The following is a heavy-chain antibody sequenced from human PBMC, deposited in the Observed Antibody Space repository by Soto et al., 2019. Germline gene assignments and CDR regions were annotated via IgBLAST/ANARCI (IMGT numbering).Heavy chain of an antibody. CDR1: GGSISSYY. CDR3: ARTIAAAGTCWFDP. Sequence: SETLSLTCTVSGGSISSYYWSWIRQPPGKGLEWIGYIYYSGSTNYNPSLKSRVTISVDTSKNQFSLKLSSVTAADTAVYYCARTIAAAGTCWFDPWGQGTLVTVSS. D-gene: IGHD6-13*01. V-gene: IGHV4-59*01. J-gene: IGHJ5*02. CDR2: IYYSGST.